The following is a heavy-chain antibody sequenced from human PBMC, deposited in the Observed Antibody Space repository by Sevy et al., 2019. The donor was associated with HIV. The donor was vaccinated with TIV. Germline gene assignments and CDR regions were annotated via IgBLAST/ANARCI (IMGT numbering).Heavy chain of an antibody. CDR3: ARPPARDTAMEFDY. Sequence: GGSPRLSCAASGFTFSSYAMHWVRQAPGKGLEWVAVISYDGSNKYYADSVKGRFTISRDNSKNTLYLQMNSLRAEDTAVYYCARPPARDTAMEFDYWGQGTLVTVSS. V-gene: IGHV3-30*04. J-gene: IGHJ4*02. D-gene: IGHD5-18*01. CDR2: ISYDGSNK. CDR1: GFTFSSYA.